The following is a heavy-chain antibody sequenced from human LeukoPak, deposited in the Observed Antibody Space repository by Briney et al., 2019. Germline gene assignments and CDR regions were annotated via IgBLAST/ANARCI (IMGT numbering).Heavy chain of an antibody. CDR1: GGSISSHY. CDR3: ARYLGSSGWYHEDYFDY. Sequence: SETLSLTCTDSGGSISSHYWSWLRQPPGKGLEWIGYIYYSGSTNYNPSLKSRVTISVDTSKNQFSLKLSSVTAADTAVYYCARYLGSSGWYHEDYFDYWGQGTLVTVSS. V-gene: IGHV4-59*11. CDR2: IYYSGST. J-gene: IGHJ4*02. D-gene: IGHD6-19*01.